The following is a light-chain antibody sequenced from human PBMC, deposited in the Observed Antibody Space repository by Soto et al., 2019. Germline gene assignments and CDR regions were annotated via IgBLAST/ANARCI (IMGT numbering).Light chain of an antibody. Sequence: EIVLTQSPATLSVSPGGRATLYCRASQSISGTLAWYQQTPGQAPRLLIFGASNRETGIPDRVSGSGAGTECTLTISRLEPEDFAVDHCRQYGGSTRTFGPGTKVDNK. CDR2: GAS. V-gene: IGKV3-20*01. CDR1: QSISGT. CDR3: RQYGGSTRT. J-gene: IGKJ1*01.